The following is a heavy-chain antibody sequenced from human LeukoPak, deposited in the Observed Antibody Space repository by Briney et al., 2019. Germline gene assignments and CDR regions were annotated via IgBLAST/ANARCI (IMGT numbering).Heavy chain of an antibody. CDR1: GFTFSSYS. D-gene: IGHD6-6*01. J-gene: IGHJ4*02. CDR2: ISSSSSYI. Sequence: GGSLRLSCAASGFTFSSYSMNWVRQAPGKGLEWASSISSSSSYIYYADSVKGRFTISRDNAKNSLYLQMNSLRAEDAAVYYCARLGYSSSFFDYWGQGTLVTVSS. CDR3: ARLGYSSSFFDY. V-gene: IGHV3-21*01.